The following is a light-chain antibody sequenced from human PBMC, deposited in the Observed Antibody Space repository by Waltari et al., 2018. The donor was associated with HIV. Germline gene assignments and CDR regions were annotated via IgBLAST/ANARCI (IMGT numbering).Light chain of an antibody. CDR3: QSYDSRLRAVV. J-gene: IGLJ2*01. V-gene: IGLV1-40*01. Sequence: QSVLTQPPSVSGAPGQRVPTSCTGGTSHPGAGHDVHSYQQLPGTAPKLLIYGNNNRPSGVPDRFSGSKSGTSVSLAITGLQAEDEADYFCQSYDSRLRAVVFGGGTKLTVL. CDR1: TSHPGAGHD. CDR2: GNN.